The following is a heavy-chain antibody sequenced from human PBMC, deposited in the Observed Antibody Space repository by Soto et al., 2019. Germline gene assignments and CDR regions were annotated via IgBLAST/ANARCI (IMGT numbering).Heavy chain of an antibody. CDR1: GGTFSSYA. CDR3: ADRPGGYSGTNWFDP. J-gene: IGHJ5*02. CDR2: IIPIFGTA. Sequence: EASVKVSCKASGGTFSSYAISWVRQAPGQGLEWMGGIIPIFGTANYAQKFQGRVTITADESTSTAYMELSSLRSEDTAVYYCADRPGGYSGTNWFDPWGQGTLVTSPQ. V-gene: IGHV1-69*13. D-gene: IGHD5-12*01.